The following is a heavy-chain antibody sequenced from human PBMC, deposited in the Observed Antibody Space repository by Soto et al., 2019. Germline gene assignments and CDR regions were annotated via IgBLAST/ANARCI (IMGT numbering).Heavy chain of an antibody. CDR2: INHSGST. Sequence: QVRLQQWGAGLLKPSETLSLTCAVYGGSFSDYYWTWIRQPPGKGLEWIGEINHSGSTNYNPSLKSRLTISVDTSKNQFSLKVRSVSAADTAVYHCVRELPSRYFDLWGRGTPVTVSS. D-gene: IGHD3-10*01. J-gene: IGHJ2*01. CDR1: GGSFSDYY. V-gene: IGHV4-34*01. CDR3: VRELPSRYFDL.